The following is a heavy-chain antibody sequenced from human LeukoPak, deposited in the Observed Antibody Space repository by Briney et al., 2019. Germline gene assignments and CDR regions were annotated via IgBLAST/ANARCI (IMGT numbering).Heavy chain of an antibody. V-gene: IGHV4-61*01. CDR2: IYYSGST. J-gene: IGHJ4*02. CDR3: ARGVPEYYDFWSGYFYYFDY. Sequence: SETLSLTCTVSGGSVTSDSSFWSWIRQPPGKGLEWIGYIYYSGSTNYNPSLKSRVTISLDTSKNQFSLKLTSVTAADTAVYYCARGVPEYYDFWSGYFYYFDYWGQGTLVTVSS. D-gene: IGHD3-3*01. CDR1: GGSVTSDSSF.